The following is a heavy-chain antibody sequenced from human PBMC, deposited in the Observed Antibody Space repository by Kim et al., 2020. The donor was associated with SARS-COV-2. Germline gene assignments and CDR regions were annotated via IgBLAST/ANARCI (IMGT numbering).Heavy chain of an antibody. CDR1: GGSFSGYY. CDR3: ARGALLRYFDWLLPDPIVH. J-gene: IGHJ4*02. CDR2: INHSGST. D-gene: IGHD3-9*01. Sequence: SETLSLTCAVYGGSFSGYYWSWIRQPPGKGLEWIGEINHSGSTNYNPSLKSRVTISVDTSKNQFSLKLSSVTAADTAVYYCARGALLRYFDWLLPDPIVHWGQGTLVTVSS. V-gene: IGHV4-34*01.